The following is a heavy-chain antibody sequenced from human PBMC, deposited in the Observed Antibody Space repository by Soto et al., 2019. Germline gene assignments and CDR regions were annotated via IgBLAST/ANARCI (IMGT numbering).Heavy chain of an antibody. J-gene: IGHJ5*02. D-gene: IGHD3-9*01. CDR3: ARRGLYYDILTGYSSNWFDP. CDR1: GGSISSSSYY. Sequence: SETLSLTCTVSGGSISSSSYYWGWIRQPPGKGLEWIGSIYYSGSTYYNPSLKSRVTISVDTSKNQFSLKLSSVTAADTAVYYCARRGLYYDILTGYSSNWFDPWGQGTLVTVSS. CDR2: IYYSGST. V-gene: IGHV4-39*01.